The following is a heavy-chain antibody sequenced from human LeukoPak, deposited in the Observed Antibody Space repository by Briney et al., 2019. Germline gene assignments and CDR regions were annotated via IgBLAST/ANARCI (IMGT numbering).Heavy chain of an antibody. CDR2: ISYDGSNK. CDR1: GFTFSSYA. CDR3: ARADRVRDRGDY. D-gene: IGHD2-15*01. Sequence: PGGSLRLSCAASGFTFSSYAMHWVRQAPGKGLEWVAVISYDGSNKYYADSVKDRFTISRDNSKNTLYLQMNSLRAEDTAVYYCARADRVRDRGDYWGQGTLVTVSS. J-gene: IGHJ4*02. V-gene: IGHV3-30-3*01.